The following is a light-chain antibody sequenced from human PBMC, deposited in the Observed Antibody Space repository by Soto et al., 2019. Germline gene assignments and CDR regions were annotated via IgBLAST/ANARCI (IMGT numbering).Light chain of an antibody. CDR2: DAS. CDR1: QSVSSY. Sequence: EIVLTQSPATLSLSPGERATLSCRASQSVSSYLAWYQQKPGQAPRLLIYDASNRATGIPARFSVSGSGTDFTLTISSLEPEDFAVYYCQQRSIWLTFGGGTKVEIK. V-gene: IGKV3-11*01. CDR3: QQRSIWLT. J-gene: IGKJ4*01.